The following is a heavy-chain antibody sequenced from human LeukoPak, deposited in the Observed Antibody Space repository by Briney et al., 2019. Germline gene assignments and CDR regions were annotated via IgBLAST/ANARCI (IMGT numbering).Heavy chain of an antibody. CDR1: GFTVSSDF. D-gene: IGHD3-10*01. V-gene: IGHV3-66*01. CDR3: SKGRGGV. CDR2: ISAEGYT. J-gene: IGHJ6*02. Sequence: GGSLRLSCVASGFTVSSDFMGWVRQAPGKGLQWLSLISAEGYTYSADSVKGRFTISRDSSKNALYLQMNGLRVEDTALYYCSKGRGGVWGQGTTVTVSS.